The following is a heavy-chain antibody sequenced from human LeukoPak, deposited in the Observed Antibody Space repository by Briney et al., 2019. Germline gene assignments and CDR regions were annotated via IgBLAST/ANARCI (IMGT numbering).Heavy chain of an antibody. CDR1: GFTFSSYW. D-gene: IGHD3-10*01. CDR2: INGDGSST. V-gene: IGHV3-74*01. Sequence: GGSLRLSCAASGFTFSSYWAHWVRQAPGKGLVWVSRINGDGSSTSYADSVKGRFTISRHNAKNTLYLQMNSLRAEDTAVYYCARDPYNSGSFWGQGTLVTVSS. CDR3: ARDPYNSGSF. J-gene: IGHJ4*02.